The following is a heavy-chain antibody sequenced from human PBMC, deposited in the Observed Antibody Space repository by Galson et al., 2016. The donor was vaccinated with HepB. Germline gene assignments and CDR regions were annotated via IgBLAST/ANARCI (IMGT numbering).Heavy chain of an antibody. D-gene: IGHD2-2*01. J-gene: IGHJ5*02. CDR2: ISNDGSNK. CDR3: ARDRCSSTTCYGKYSNWFDP. Sequence: SLILSCAASGFTFSSYAMHWVRQAPGKGLEWVAVISNDGSNKYYADSVEGRFTISRDNSKNTLYLQMNSLRPEDTAVYYCARDRCSSTTCYGKYSNWFDPWGQGTLVAVSS. CDR1: GFTFSSYA. V-gene: IGHV3-30*04.